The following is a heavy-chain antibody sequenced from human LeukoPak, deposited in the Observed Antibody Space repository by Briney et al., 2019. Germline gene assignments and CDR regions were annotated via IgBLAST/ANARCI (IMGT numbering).Heavy chain of an antibody. Sequence: PSETLSLTCTVSGDSISSSRYYWVWIRQPPGKGLEWIGSVYYSGTIYSNPSLKSPVTTSVDTSNNQFSLKLHSVTAADTGVYYCARDPSIWFGELSYFDYWGQGTLVTVSS. CDR1: GDSISSSRYY. J-gene: IGHJ4*02. CDR2: VYYSGTI. D-gene: IGHD3-10*01. V-gene: IGHV4-39*02. CDR3: ARDPSIWFGELSYFDY.